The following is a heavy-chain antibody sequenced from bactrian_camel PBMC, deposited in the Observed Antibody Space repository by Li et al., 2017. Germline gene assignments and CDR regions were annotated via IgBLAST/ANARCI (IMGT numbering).Heavy chain of an antibody. V-gene: IGHV3S6*01. J-gene: IGHJ6*01. CDR1: GYTYLTNC. Sequence: HVQLVESGGGSVQAGGSLNLSCSASGYTYLTNCMAWFRQTPGNEREGVAAIYGDRGFTYYADSVKGRFTISQDNARNTVYLQMNSLKPEDTAMYYCAARGPYCYTKLSVRDFTYWGQGTQVTVS. CDR2: IYGDRGFT. CDR3: AARGPYCYTKLSVRDFTY. D-gene: IGHD2*01.